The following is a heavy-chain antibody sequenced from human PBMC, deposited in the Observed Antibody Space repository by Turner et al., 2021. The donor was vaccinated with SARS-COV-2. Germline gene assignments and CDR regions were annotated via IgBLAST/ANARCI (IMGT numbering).Heavy chain of an antibody. CDR2: ISDSGGST. D-gene: IGHD3-3*01. CDR3: AKAQLGYYLGVDY. CDR1: GFTFSSYA. V-gene: IGHV3-23*01. J-gene: IGHJ4*02. Sequence: EVQLLESGGGSVQPGGSLSLSCAASGFTFSSYAMSWVRQAQGKGLEWVSAISDSGGSTYYADSVKGRFTISRDNSKNTLYLQMNSLRAEDTAVYYCAKAQLGYYLGVDYWGQGTLVTVSS.